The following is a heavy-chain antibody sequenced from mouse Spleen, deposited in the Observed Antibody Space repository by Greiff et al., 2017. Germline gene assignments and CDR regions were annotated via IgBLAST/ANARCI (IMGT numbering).Heavy chain of an antibody. CDR3: ARGDHYGNLDV. D-gene: IGHD2-1*01. CDR2: IYPGSGNT. CDR1: GYTFTDYY. V-gene: IGHV1-76*01. Sequence: VQLQESGAELVRPGASVKLSCKASGYTFTDYYINWVKQRPGQGLEWIARIYPGSGNTYYNEKFKGKATLTAEKSSSTAYMQLSSLTSEDSAVYFCARGDHYGNLDVWGAGTTVTVSS. J-gene: IGHJ1*01.